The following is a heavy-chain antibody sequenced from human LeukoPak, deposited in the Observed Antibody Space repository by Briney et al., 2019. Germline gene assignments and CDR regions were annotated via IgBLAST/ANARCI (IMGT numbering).Heavy chain of an antibody. D-gene: IGHD2-15*01. Sequence: GASVKVSCKASGYTFTDYNVYWVRQAPGQGPEWMGWIQPKSGGTIYAQRFQGRVTMTRDRSISTAYMGLSSLRYDDTAVYYCARRYCSGGSCIPDYWGQGTLVTVSS. CDR2: IQPKSGGT. CDR1: GYTFTDYN. V-gene: IGHV1-2*02. J-gene: IGHJ4*02. CDR3: ARRYCSGGSCIPDY.